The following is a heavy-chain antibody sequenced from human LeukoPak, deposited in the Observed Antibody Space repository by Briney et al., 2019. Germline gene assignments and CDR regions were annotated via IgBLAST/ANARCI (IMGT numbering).Heavy chain of an antibody. V-gene: IGHV3-21*05. CDR3: ARGSDWTASLDY. Sequence: GGSLRLSCAASGFTFSSYEMNWVRQAPGKGLEWVSYISSSSSYIYYADSVKGRFTISRDNAKNSLYLQMNSLRAEDTAIYYCARGSDWTASLDYWGQGTLVTVSS. D-gene: IGHD2-21*02. CDR2: ISSSSSYI. CDR1: GFTFSSYE. J-gene: IGHJ4*02.